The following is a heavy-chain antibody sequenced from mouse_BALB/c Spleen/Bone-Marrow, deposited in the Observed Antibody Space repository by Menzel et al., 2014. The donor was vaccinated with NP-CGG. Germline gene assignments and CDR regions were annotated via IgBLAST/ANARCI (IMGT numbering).Heavy chain of an antibody. CDR3: ARYYYGSSYFDY. V-gene: IGHV14-3*02. CDR2: IDPVNGNT. J-gene: IGHJ2*01. CDR1: GFNIKDTY. D-gene: IGHD1-1*01. Sequence: EVQLQQSGAELVKPGASVKLSCTAPGFNIKDTYMHWVKQRPEQGLEWIGRIDPVNGNTKYDPKFQGKATITADTSSNTAYLQLSSLTSEDTAVYYCARYYYGSSYFDYWGQGTTLTVSS.